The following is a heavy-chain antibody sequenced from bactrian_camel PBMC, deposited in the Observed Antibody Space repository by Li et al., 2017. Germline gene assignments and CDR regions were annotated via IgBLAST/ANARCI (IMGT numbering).Heavy chain of an antibody. CDR3: AAGPGGFDCLRSTRQFNA. Sequence: HVQLVESGGGSVQAGGSLKLSCVAPGYTHYSSYCMGWFRQAPGKEREGVAAFSSRFRSTYYAASVKGRFTISQDSTDNTTYLQMNSLQPEDTAMYYCAAGPGGFDCLRSTRQFNAWGRGTQVTVS. J-gene: IGHJ6*01. V-gene: IGHV3S63*01. CDR2: FSSRFRST. CDR1: GYTHYSSYC. D-gene: IGHD5*01.